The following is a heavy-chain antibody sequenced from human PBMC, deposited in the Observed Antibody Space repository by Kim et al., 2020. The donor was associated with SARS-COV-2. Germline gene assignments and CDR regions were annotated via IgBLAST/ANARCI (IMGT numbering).Heavy chain of an antibody. V-gene: IGHV1-69*01. Sequence: KFQGRVTITADESTSTAYMELSSLRSEDTAVYYCARDRAGDYGSPEYFQHWGQGTLVTVSS. J-gene: IGHJ1*01. D-gene: IGHD4-17*01. CDR3: ARDRAGDYGSPEYFQH.